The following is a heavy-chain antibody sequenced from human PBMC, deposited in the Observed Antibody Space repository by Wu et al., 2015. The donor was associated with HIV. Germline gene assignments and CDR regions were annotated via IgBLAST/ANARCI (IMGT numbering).Heavy chain of an antibody. CDR2: IIPIFGTA. J-gene: IGHJ5*02. V-gene: IGHV1-69*13. CDR3: ARDGELAATLGPWFDP. CDR1: GGTFSSYA. D-gene: IGHD2-15*01. Sequence: QVQLVQSGAEVKKPGSSVKVSCKASGGTFSSYAISWVRQAPGQGLEWMGRIIPIFGTANYAQKFQGRVTITADESTSTAYMELSSLRSEDTAVYYCARDGELAATLGPWFDPWGQGTLVTVSS.